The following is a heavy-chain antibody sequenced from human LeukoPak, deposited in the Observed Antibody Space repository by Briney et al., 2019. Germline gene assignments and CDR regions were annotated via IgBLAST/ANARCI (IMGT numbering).Heavy chain of an antibody. CDR3: ASGAGWESGY. J-gene: IGHJ4*02. D-gene: IGHD1-26*01. CDR1: GSTSSRNF. V-gene: IGHV3-7*01. CDR2: INQDGSEK. Sequence: PGGSLRLSCAVSGSTSSRNFMSWVRQTPEKGLEWVANINQDGSEKNYVDSVKGRFTISRDNAKNSLFLQMNSLRAEDTAKYYCASGAGWESGYWGQGTLVTVSS.